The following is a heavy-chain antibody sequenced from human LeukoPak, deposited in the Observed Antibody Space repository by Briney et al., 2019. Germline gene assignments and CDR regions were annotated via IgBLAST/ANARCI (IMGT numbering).Heavy chain of an antibody. Sequence: GGSLRLSCAASGFTFSSYSMNWVRQAPGKGLEWVSSISSSSSYVYYADSVKGRFTISRDNAKNSLYLQMNSLRAEDTAVYYCARVGQRWLQFDYYYMDVWGKGTTVTVSS. CDR1: GFTFSSYS. V-gene: IGHV3-21*01. D-gene: IGHD5-24*01. CDR3: ARVGQRWLQFDYYYMDV. J-gene: IGHJ6*03. CDR2: ISSSSSYV.